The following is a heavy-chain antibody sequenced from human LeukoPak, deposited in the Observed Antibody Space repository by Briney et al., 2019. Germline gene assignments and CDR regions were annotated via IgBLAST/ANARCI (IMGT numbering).Heavy chain of an antibody. J-gene: IGHJ6*03. CDR2: IIPIFGTA. CDR3: ARVNSSSWYYYYYYMDV. CDR1: GGTFSSYA. Sequence: ASVKVSCKASGGTFSSYAISWVRQAPGQGLEWMGGIIPIFGTANYAQKFQGRVTITADKSTSTAYMELSSLRSEDTAVYYCARVNSSSWYYYYYYMDVWGKGTTVTVSS. D-gene: IGHD6-13*01. V-gene: IGHV1-69*06.